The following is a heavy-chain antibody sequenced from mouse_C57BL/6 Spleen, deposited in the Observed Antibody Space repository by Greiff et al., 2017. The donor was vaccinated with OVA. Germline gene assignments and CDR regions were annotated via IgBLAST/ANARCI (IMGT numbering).Heavy chain of an antibody. Sequence: EVQLQQSGPELVKPGASVKISCKASGYTFTDYYMNWVKQSHGKSLEWIGDINPNNGGTSYNQKFKGKATLTVDKSSSTAYMELRSLTSEDSAVYYCARRDYGSSYPFDYWGQGTTLTVSS. CDR1: GYTFTDYY. CDR2: INPNNGGT. J-gene: IGHJ2*01. D-gene: IGHD1-1*01. CDR3: ARRDYGSSYPFDY. V-gene: IGHV1-26*01.